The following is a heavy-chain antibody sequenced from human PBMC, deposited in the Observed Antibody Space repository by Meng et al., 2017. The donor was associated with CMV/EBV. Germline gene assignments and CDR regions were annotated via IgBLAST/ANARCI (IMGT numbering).Heavy chain of an antibody. Sequence: KVSCKASGGTFSSYAISWVRQAPGQGLEWMGGIIPIFGTANYAQKFQGRVTITTDESTSTAYMELSSLRSEDTAAYYCARDRVKAAGQIWATNWFDPWGQGTLVTVSS. D-gene: IGHD6-13*01. CDR3: ARDRVKAAGQIWATNWFDP. J-gene: IGHJ5*02. V-gene: IGHV1-69*05. CDR2: IIPIFGTA. CDR1: GGTFSSYA.